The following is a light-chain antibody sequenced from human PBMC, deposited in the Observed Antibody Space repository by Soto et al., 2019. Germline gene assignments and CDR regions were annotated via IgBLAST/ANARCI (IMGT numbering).Light chain of an antibody. CDR3: QQLNSYPRT. CDR2: SAS. V-gene: IGKV1-9*01. J-gene: IGKJ3*01. Sequence: QLTQSPSSLSASVGDRVTITCRASQGINSYLAWYQQRPGKAPELLIYSASTLRSGVPSRFSGSGSGTDFTLTISSLQPEDFATYYCQQLNSYPRTFGPGTKVDIK. CDR1: QGINSY.